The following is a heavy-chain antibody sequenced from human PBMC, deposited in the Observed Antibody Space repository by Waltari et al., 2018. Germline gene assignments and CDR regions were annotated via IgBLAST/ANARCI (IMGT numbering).Heavy chain of an antibody. D-gene: IGHD6-19*01. J-gene: IGHJ4*02. V-gene: IGHV3-7*04. CDR1: GFSFDKYW. Sequence: EVQLVESGGDLVQPGGSLRLSCAASGFSFDKYWKAWVRQAPGKGLEWVANIKQDGSTKSYEASVRGRFTISRDNAKNSLYLQMNSLRAEDTAVYYCARDRGWLAHDYWGQGTLVTVSS. CDR3: ARDRGWLAHDY. CDR2: IKQDGSTK.